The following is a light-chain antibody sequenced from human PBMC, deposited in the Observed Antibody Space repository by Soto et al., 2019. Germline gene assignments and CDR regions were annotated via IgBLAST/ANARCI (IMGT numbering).Light chain of an antibody. J-gene: IGKJ4*01. CDR3: QQLKSYPLT. CDR1: QALSRY. Sequence: LTQSPSSLSASVGDIVTNTCRASQALSRYLAWYQQSPGKAPNLLIYTASTLQSRVPARFSGRGSATDSTLNITNLQPADFATYPCQQLKSYPLTVDGGTKVDIK. CDR2: TAS. V-gene: IGKV1-9*01.